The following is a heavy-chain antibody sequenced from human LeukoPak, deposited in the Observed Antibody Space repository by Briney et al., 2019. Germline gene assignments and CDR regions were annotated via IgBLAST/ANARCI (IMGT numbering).Heavy chain of an antibody. CDR2: ISYDGGNT. J-gene: IGHJ4*02. V-gene: IGHV3-30-3*01. Sequence: HPGGSLRLSCAASGFTFSSNAIHWVRQAPAKGLEWVAEISYDGGNTYYADSVKGRFTISRDNSKNTLYLQMTSLRAEDTAVYYCAKEGTGIHFDYWGQGTLVTVSS. D-gene: IGHD1-1*01. CDR1: GFTFSSNA. CDR3: AKEGTGIHFDY.